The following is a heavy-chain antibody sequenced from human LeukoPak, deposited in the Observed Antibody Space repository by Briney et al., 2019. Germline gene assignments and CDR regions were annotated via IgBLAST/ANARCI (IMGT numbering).Heavy chain of an antibody. CDR3: AREARVGDSSGYPDAFDI. Sequence: GASVKVSCKASGYTFTGYYMHWVRQAPGQGLEWMGWINPNSGGTNYAQKFQGRVTMTRDTSISTAYMELSRLRSDDTAVYYCAREARVGDSSGYPDAFDIWGQGTMVTVSS. J-gene: IGHJ3*02. CDR1: GYTFTGYY. V-gene: IGHV1-2*02. D-gene: IGHD3-22*01. CDR2: INPNSGGT.